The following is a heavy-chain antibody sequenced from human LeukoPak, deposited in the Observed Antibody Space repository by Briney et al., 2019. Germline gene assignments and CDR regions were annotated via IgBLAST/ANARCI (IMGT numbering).Heavy chain of an antibody. CDR1: GYTFTSYY. CDR3: ARDGAIGYCSSTRCYAQDYYYGMDV. J-gene: IGHJ6*04. D-gene: IGHD2-2*01. V-gene: IGHV1-46*01. CDR2: INPSGGRT. Sequence: ASVKVSCKASGYTFTSYYMHWVRQAPGQGLEWMGIINPSGGRTSYALKFQGRVTMTQDTSTSTVYMELSSLRYEDTAVYYCARDGAIGYCSSTRCYAQDYYYGMDVCGKGATVTVSS.